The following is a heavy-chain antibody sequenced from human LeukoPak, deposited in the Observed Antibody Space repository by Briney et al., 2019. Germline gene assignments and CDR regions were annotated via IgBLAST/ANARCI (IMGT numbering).Heavy chain of an antibody. V-gene: IGHV1-69*08. CDR3: ARAPDGGAFDI. Sequence: GASVKVSCKASGYTFTGYYMHWVRQAPGQGLEWMGRIIPIHGTANYAQKFQGRVTITADKSTSTAYMELSSLRSEDTAVYYCARAPDGGAFDIWGQGTMVTVSS. J-gene: IGHJ3*02. CDR2: IIPIHGTA. CDR1: GYTFTGYY. D-gene: IGHD3-16*01.